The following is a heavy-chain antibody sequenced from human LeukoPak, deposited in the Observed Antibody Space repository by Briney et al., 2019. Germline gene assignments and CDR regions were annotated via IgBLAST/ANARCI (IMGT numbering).Heavy chain of an antibody. CDR2: ISSSSSYI. V-gene: IGHV3-21*01. CDR1: GFTFSIYS. J-gene: IGHJ4*02. D-gene: IGHD3-10*01. CDR3: ARAPRELFDY. Sequence: GGSLRLSCAASGFTFSIYSMNWDRQAPGNGLEWVSSISSSSSYIYYADSVKGRFTISRDNAKNSLYLQMNSLRAEDTAVYYCARAPRELFDYWGQGTLVTVSS.